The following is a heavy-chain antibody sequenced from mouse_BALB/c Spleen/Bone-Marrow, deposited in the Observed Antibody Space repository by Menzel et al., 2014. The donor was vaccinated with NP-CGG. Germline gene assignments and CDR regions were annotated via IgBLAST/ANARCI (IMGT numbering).Heavy chain of an antibody. J-gene: IGHJ2*01. CDR1: GYTFTSYY. D-gene: IGHD1-2*01. CDR3: TRLSLLRGYFDY. CDR2: INPSNGGT. V-gene: IGHV1S81*02. Sequence: SGAELVKPGTSVKLSCKASGYTFTSYYIYWVKQRPGQGLKWIGEINPSNGGTNFNEKFKSKATLTVDKSSSTAYMRLSSLTSEDSAVYYCTRLSLLRGYFDYWGQGTTLTVSS.